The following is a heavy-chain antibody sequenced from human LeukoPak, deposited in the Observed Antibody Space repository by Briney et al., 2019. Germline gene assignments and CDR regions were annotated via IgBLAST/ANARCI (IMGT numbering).Heavy chain of an antibody. CDR1: AYNFANYW. CDR3: ARDQSGGSTFWYFDP. V-gene: IGHV5-10-1*01. D-gene: IGHD4-23*01. CDR2: IDPSDSYT. J-gene: IGHJ2*01. Sequence: GESLKISCKGSAYNFANYWISWVRQMPGKGLEWMGRIDPSDSYTDYSPSFQGHVTLPVDKSNNTAYLQWSGLKASDTATYYCARDQSGGSTFWYFDPWGRGTLVTVSS.